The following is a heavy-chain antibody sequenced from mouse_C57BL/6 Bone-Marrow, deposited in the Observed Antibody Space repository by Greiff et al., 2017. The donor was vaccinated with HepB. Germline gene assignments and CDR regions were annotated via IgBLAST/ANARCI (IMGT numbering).Heavy chain of an antibody. CDR3: TRDEVYYDYAMDY. J-gene: IGHJ4*01. V-gene: IGHV5-9-1*02. CDR2: ISSGGDYI. Sequence: EVQRVESGEGLVKPGGSLKLSCAASGFTFSSYAMSWVRQTPEKRLEWVAYISSGGDYIYYADTVKGRFTISRDNARNTLYLQMSSLKSEDTAMYYCTRDEVYYDYAMDYWGQGTSVTVSS. CDR1: GFTFSSYA. D-gene: IGHD2-4*01.